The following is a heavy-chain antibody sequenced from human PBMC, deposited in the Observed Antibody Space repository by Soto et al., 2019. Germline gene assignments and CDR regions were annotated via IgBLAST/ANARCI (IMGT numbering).Heavy chain of an antibody. CDR3: ARVIVVVYAFDI. D-gene: IGHD3-22*01. CDR2: IYYSGST. CDR1: GGSISSGGYY. Sequence: QVQLQESGPGLVKPSQTLSLTCTVSGGSISSGGYYWSWIRQHPGKGLEWIGYIYYSGSTYYNPSLTSRVTISVDTSKNQFALKLSSVTAADTAVYYCARVIVVVYAFDIWGQGTKVTVSS. V-gene: IGHV4-31*03. J-gene: IGHJ3*02.